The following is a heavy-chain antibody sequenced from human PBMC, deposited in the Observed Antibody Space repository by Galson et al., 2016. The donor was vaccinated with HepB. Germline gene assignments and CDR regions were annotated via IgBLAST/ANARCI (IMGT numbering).Heavy chain of an antibody. CDR1: GGTFSSYG. D-gene: IGHD4-11*01. CDR2: IIPMFATT. Sequence: SVKVSCKASGGTFSSYGISWVRQAPGQGLEWMGGIIPMFATTNYAQKFQGRVTITRDTSASTAYMDLSSLRSEDTAVYYCARAGGDYSDYVYYYYFGMDVWGQGTTVTVSS. V-gene: IGHV1-69*05. CDR3: ARAGGDYSDYVYYYYFGMDV. J-gene: IGHJ6*02.